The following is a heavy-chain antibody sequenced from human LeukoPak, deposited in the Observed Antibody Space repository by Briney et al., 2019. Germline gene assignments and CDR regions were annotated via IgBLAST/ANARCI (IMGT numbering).Heavy chain of an antibody. J-gene: IGHJ6*02. CDR3: AREGRSGYALFSKYYFYGLDV. D-gene: IGHD5-12*01. CDR1: GFTFSSDW. CDR2: IYGDGSRT. V-gene: IGHV3-74*01. Sequence: GGSLRLSCVASGFTFSSDWMHWVRQAPGKGLVWVSRIYGDGSRTSYADSVQGRFTISRDNGKQTLYLQMNSLTAEDTAVYYCAREGRSGYALFSKYYFYGLDVWGQGTTVTVSS.